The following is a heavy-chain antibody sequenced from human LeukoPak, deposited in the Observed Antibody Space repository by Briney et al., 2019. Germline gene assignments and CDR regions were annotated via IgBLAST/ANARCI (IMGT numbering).Heavy chain of an antibody. CDR1: SGSFSGFY. Sequence: SETLSLTCAVYSGSFSGFYWTWIRQPPGKGLEWIGQINHSRSTNYNPSLKSRVTISVDTPKNQFSLKLSSVTAADTAVYYCARGLRVVVVAATPGYYYYYGMDVWGQGTTVTVSS. J-gene: IGHJ6*02. CDR3: ARGLRVVVVAATPGYYYYYGMDV. CDR2: INHSRST. D-gene: IGHD2-15*01. V-gene: IGHV4-34*01.